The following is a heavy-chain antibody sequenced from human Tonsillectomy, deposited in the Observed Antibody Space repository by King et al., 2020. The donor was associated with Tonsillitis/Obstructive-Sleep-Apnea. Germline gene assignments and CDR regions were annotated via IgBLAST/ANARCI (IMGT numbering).Heavy chain of an antibody. CDR1: GYTFTVYY. D-gene: IGHD2/OR15-2a*01. CDR3: ARVEGHEYLYYYYYGMDV. V-gene: IGHV1-2*02. CDR2: INPNSGGT. Sequence: VQLVESGAEVKKPGASVKVSCKASGYTFTVYYMHWVRQAPGQGLEWMGWINPNSGGTNYAQKFQGRVTMTRDTSISTAYMELSRLRSDDTAVYYCARVEGHEYLYYYYYGMDVWGQGTTVTVSS. J-gene: IGHJ6*02.